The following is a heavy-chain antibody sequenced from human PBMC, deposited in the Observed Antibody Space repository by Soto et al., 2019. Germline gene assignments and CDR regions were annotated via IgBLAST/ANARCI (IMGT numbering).Heavy chain of an antibody. V-gene: IGHV3-23*01. D-gene: IGHD6-19*01. CDR3: AKTAKGWFSAFDI. J-gene: IGHJ3*02. Sequence: EVQLLESGGGLVQPGGSLRLSCAASGFTFSSYAMSWVRQAPGKGLEWVSAISGSGGTTYYADSVKGRFTFSRDNSKNTLYLQMTSLRAEDTAVYYCAKTAKGWFSAFDIWGQGTMVTVSS. CDR2: ISGSGGTT. CDR1: GFTFSSYA.